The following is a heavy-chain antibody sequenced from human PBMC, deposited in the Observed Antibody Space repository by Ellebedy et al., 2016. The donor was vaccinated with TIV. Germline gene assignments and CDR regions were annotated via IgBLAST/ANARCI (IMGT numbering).Heavy chain of an antibody. J-gene: IGHJ3*02. V-gene: IGHV4-39*06. CDR1: GGSISSSSYY. Sequence: SETLSLTCTVPGGSISSSSYYWAWIRQPPGKGLEWIGTSYYTGNTYYNPSLKSRVTISVDTSKNQFTLKLNYVTAADTAMYYCARDVWGGAFDIWGQGTMVTVSS. CDR2: SYYTGNT. CDR3: ARDVWGGAFDI. D-gene: IGHD3-16*01.